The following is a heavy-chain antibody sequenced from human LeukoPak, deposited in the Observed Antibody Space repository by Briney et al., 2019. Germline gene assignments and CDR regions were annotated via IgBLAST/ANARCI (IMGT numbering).Heavy chain of an antibody. CDR2: IRYDGSNK. V-gene: IGHV3-33*01. CDR3: ARDLWFEH. Sequence: TGRSLRLSCAASGFTFSSYGMHWVRQAPGKGLEWVAVIRYDGSNKYYADSVKGRFTISRDNSKNTLYLQMNSLRAEDTAVYYCARDLWFEHWGQGTLVTVSS. J-gene: IGHJ5*02. CDR1: GFTFSSYG.